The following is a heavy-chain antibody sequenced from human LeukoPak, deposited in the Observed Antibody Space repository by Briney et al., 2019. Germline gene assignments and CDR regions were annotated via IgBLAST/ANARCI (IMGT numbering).Heavy chain of an antibody. CDR1: GGTFSTYA. Sequence: SVKVSCKASGGTFSTYAISWVRQAPGQGLEWMGGIIPIFGTANYAQKFQGRVTITADESTSIAYMELRSLRSEVTAVYYCARTPQLRPVDCSGGSCYSGWFDPWGQGTLVTVSS. D-gene: IGHD2-15*01. CDR3: ARTPQLRPVDCSGGSCYSGWFDP. CDR2: IIPIFGTA. V-gene: IGHV1-69*13. J-gene: IGHJ5*02.